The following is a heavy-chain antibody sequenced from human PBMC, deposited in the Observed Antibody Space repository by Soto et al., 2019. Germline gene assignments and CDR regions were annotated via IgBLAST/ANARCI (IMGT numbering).Heavy chain of an antibody. CDR2: ISPYNGNT. Sequence: GASVKVSCKASGYTFNTYGITWVRQAPGQGLEWMGWISPYNGNTKHAQNLQGRLSMTTDTSTSTAYMELRSLRSDDTAVYFCARIRDPSLYYDSGDYDDYWGHGTLVTVSS. J-gene: IGHJ4*01. CDR3: ARIRDPSLYYDSGDYDDY. V-gene: IGHV1-18*01. CDR1: GYTFNTYG. D-gene: IGHD3-22*01.